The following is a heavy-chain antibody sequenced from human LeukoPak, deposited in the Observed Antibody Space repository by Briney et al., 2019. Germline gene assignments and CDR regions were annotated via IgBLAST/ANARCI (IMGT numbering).Heavy chain of an antibody. V-gene: IGHV4-34*01. J-gene: IGHJ5*02. Sequence: PSETLSLTCAVYGGSFSGYYWSWIRQPPGKGLEWIGEINHSGSTNYNPSLKSRVIISVDTSKNQLSLKLSSVTAADTAVYYCARAIIVVVPAAKVVGWFDPWGQGTLVTVSS. CDR1: GGSFSGYY. CDR2: INHSGST. CDR3: ARAIIVVVPAAKVVGWFDP. D-gene: IGHD2-2*01.